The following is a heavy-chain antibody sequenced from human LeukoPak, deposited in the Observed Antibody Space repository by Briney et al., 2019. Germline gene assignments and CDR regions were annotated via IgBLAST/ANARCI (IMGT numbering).Heavy chain of an antibody. D-gene: IGHD3-16*01. J-gene: IGHJ5*02. CDR2: VYYTGST. CDR3: ARDSHVYQGEWLDWFDP. Sequence: ETLSLTCTVSGGSISTYYWSWIRQPPGKGLEWIGNVYYTGSTTYNPSLKSRVTISVDTSKNRFSLMVSSLTAADTAVYYCARDSHVYQGEWLDWFDPWGQGTLVIVTS. V-gene: IGHV4-59*01. CDR1: GGSISTYY.